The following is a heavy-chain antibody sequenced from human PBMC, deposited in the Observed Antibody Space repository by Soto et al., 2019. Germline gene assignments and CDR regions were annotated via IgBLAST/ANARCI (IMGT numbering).Heavy chain of an antibody. CDR3: ARHWQWPTYNWFDP. V-gene: IGHV4-59*08. J-gene: IGHJ5*02. CDR1: VGSISSYY. CDR2: IYYSGST. D-gene: IGHD6-19*01. Sequence: QVQLQESGPGLVKPSETLSLTCTVSVGSISSYYWSWIRQPPGKGLEWIGYIYYSGSTNYNPSLKSRFTISVETSKIQFSLKLSSVTAADKAVYYCARHWQWPTYNWFDPWGQGTLVTVSS.